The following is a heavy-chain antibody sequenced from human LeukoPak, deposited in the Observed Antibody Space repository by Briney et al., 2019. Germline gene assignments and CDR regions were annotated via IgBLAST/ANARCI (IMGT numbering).Heavy chain of an antibody. D-gene: IGHD6-13*01. CDR2: ISSSGSTI. CDR3: ARPRYSSSWDAFDY. CDR1: GFTFSDYY. J-gene: IGHJ4*02. V-gene: IGHV3-11*01. Sequence: GGSLRLSCAASGFTFSDYYMSWIRQAPGKGLEWVSYISSSGSTIYYADSVKGRFTISRDNAKNSLYLQMNSLRAEDTAVYYCARPRYSSSWDAFDYWGQGTLVTVSS.